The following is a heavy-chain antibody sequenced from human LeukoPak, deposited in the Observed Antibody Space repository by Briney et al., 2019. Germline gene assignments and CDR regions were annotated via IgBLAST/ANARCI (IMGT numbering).Heavy chain of an antibody. D-gene: IGHD3-10*01. V-gene: IGHV3-74*01. J-gene: IGHJ5*02. CDR2: MNSDGSST. CDR3: AKILGESPRWFDP. CDR1: GFTLSRYW. Sequence: GGSLRLSCAASGFTLSRYWMHWVRQAPGKGLVSVAHMNSDGSSTNYADSVKGRLTISRDNAKNMLYLQMNSLRADDTAVYYCAKILGESPRWFDPWGQGTLVTVCS.